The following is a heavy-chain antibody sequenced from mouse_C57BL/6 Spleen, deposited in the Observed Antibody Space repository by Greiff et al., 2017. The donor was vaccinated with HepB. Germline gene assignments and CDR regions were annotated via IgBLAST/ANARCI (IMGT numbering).Heavy chain of an antibody. CDR3: AREPQSLNRTIRGFAY. CDR2: IYPGDGDT. V-gene: IGHV1-82*01. Sequence: QVQLKESGPELVKPGASVKISCKASGYAFSSSWMNWVKQRPGKGLEWIGRIYPGDGDTNYNGKFKGKATLTADKSSSTAYMQLSSLTSEDSAVYFCAREPQSLNRTIRGFAYWGQGTLVTVSA. D-gene: IGHD6-2*01. J-gene: IGHJ3*01. CDR1: GYAFSSSW.